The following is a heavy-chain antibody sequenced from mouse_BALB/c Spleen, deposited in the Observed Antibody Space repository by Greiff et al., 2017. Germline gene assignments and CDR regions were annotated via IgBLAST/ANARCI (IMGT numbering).Heavy chain of an antibody. CDR2: ISTYYGDA. D-gene: IGHD2-14*01. CDR3: ARDRPLGGFDY. Sequence: QVQLQQSGAELVRPGVSVTISCKGSGYTFTDYAMHWVKQSHAKSLEWIGVISTYYGDASYNQKFKGKATMTVDKSSSTAYMELARLTSEDSAIYYCARDRPLGGFDYWGQGTTLTVSS. V-gene: IGHV1S137*01. J-gene: IGHJ2*01. CDR1: GYTFTDYA.